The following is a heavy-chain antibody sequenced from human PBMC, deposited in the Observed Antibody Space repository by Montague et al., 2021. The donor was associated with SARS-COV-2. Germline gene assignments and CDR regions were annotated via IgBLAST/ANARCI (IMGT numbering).Heavy chain of an antibody. CDR3: ARDTRIAMLVVVTRYGLDV. D-gene: IGHD3-22*01. Sequence: SETLSLTCTVSGGSISSSSYYWGWIRQPPGKGLEWIGSIDYTGSTYYXPCLKSRVTISVDTSKNQLSLKLSSVTAADTAVYYCARDTRIAMLVVVTRYGLDVWGQGTTVTVSS. CDR1: GGSISSSSYY. V-gene: IGHV4-39*07. J-gene: IGHJ6*02. CDR2: IDYTGST.